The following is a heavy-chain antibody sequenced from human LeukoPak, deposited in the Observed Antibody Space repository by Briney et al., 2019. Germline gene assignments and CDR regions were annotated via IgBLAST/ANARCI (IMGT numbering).Heavy chain of an antibody. V-gene: IGHV3-9*01. J-gene: IGHJ4*02. D-gene: IGHD6-13*01. CDR3: AKGGSYSSSWYFDY. CDR2: ISWSSGSI. Sequence: SGGSLRLSCAASGFTFDDYAMHWVRQAPGKGLEWVSGISWSSGSIGYADSVKGRFTISRDNAKNSLYLQMNSLRAEDTALYYCAKGGSYSSSWYFDYWGQGTLVTVSS. CDR1: GFTFDDYA.